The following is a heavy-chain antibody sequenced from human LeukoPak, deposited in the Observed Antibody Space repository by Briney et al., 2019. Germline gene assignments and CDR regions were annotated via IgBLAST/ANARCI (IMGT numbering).Heavy chain of an antibody. CDR3: ARAWTIFGVNNLDY. V-gene: IGHV4-34*01. J-gene: IGHJ4*02. CDR2: INHSGST. D-gene: IGHD3-3*01. CDR1: GFTFSSYS. Sequence: GSLRLSCAASGFTFSSYSMNWVRQPPGKGLEWIGEINHSGSTNYNPSLKSRVTISVDTSKNQFSLKLSSVTAADTAVYYCARAWTIFGVNNLDYWGQGTLVTVSS.